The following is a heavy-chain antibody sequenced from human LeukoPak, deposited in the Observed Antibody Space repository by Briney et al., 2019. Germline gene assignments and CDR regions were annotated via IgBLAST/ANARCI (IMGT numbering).Heavy chain of an antibody. CDR1: GGSISSYY. J-gene: IGHJ4*02. Sequence: SETLSLTCTVSGGSISSYYWSWIRQPPGKGLEWIGYICYSGSTNYNPSLKSRVTISVDTSKNQFSLKLSSVTAADTAVYYCARDRVGSGSDYWGQGTLVTVSS. CDR2: ICYSGST. CDR3: ARDRVGSGSDY. V-gene: IGHV4-59*01. D-gene: IGHD3-10*01.